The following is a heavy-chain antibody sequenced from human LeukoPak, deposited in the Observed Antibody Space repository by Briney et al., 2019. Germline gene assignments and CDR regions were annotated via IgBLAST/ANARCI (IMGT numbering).Heavy chain of an antibody. Sequence: SVKVSCKASGGTFSSYAISWVRQAPGQGLEWMGRIIPILGIANYAQKFQGRVTITADKSTSTACMELSSLRSEDTAVYYCARDSGAGFPMDVWGQGTTVTVSS. J-gene: IGHJ6*02. CDR3: ARDSGAGFPMDV. V-gene: IGHV1-69*04. CDR2: IIPILGIA. D-gene: IGHD1-26*01. CDR1: GGTFSSYA.